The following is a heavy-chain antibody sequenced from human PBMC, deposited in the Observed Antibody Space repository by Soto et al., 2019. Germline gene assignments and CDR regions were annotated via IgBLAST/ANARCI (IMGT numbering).Heavy chain of an antibody. Sequence: GGSLRLSCAASGFTFSSYAMSWVRQAPGKGLEWVSAISGSGGSTYYADSVKGRFTISRDNSKNTLYLQMNSLRAEDTAVYYCAIYGSGSYAFDIWGQGTMVTVSS. V-gene: IGHV3-23*01. CDR3: AIYGSGSYAFDI. CDR2: ISGSGGST. J-gene: IGHJ3*02. CDR1: GFTFSSYA. D-gene: IGHD3-10*01.